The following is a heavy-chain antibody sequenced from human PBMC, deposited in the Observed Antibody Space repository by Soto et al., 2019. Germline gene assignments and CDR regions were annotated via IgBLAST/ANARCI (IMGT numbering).Heavy chain of an antibody. V-gene: IGHV4-30-4*01. CDR1: GGSFSDYY. CDR2: IYYSGST. J-gene: IGHJ1*01. CDR3: ARVRAAAGLEYFQH. Sequence: SETLSLTCAVYGGSFSDYYWSWIRQPPGKGLEWIGYIYYSGSTYYNPSLKSRVTISVDTSKNQFSLKLSSVTAADTAVYYCARVRAAAGLEYFQHWGQGTLVTVSS. D-gene: IGHD6-13*01.